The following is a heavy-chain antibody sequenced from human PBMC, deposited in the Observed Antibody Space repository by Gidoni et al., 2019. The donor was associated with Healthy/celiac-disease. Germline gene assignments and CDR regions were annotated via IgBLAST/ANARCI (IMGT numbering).Heavy chain of an antibody. J-gene: IGHJ4*02. V-gene: IGHV3-48*04. CDR2: ISSSSSTI. D-gene: IGHD3-9*01. CDR1: GFTFSSYS. Sequence: EVQLVESGGGLVQHGGSLRLSCAASGFTFSSYSMNWVRQAPGKGLEWVSYISSSSSTIYYADSVKGRFTISRDNAKNSLYLQMNSLRAEDTAVYYCARESVRYFDWLLFGYFDYWGQGTLVTVSS. CDR3: ARESVRYFDWLLFGYFDY.